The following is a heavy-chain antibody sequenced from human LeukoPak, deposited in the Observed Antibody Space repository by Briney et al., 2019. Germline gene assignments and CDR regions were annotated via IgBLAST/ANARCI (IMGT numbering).Heavy chain of an antibody. Sequence: ASVKVSCKASGYTFTSYDINWVRQATGQGLEWMGWMNPNSGNTGYAQKFQGRVTMTRNTSISTAYMELSSLRSEDTAVYYCARPQHIVVVTAIFPPAFDIWGQGTMVTVSS. V-gene: IGHV1-8*01. CDR3: ARPQHIVVVTAIFPPAFDI. D-gene: IGHD2-21*02. CDR2: MNPNSGNT. CDR1: GYTFTSYD. J-gene: IGHJ3*02.